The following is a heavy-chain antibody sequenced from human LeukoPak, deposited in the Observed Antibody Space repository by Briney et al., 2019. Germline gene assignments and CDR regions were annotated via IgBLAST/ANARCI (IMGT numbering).Heavy chain of an antibody. Sequence: PGGSLRLSCAASGFTFSKYSMNGLRQAPGKGLEGVSSISSGSNYIYYADSVKGRFTISRDNAKNTLYLQMNSLRAEDTAVYYCARSSGWLLDYWGQGTLVTVSS. CDR1: GFTFSKYS. CDR2: ISSGSNYI. V-gene: IGHV3-21*01. CDR3: ARSSGWLLDY. J-gene: IGHJ4*02. D-gene: IGHD6-19*01.